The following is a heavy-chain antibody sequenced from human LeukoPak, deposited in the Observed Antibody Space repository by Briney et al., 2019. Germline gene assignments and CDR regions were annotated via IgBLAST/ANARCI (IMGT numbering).Heavy chain of an antibody. CDR1: GYTFTSYG. V-gene: IGHV1-18*01. CDR2: ISAYNGNT. D-gene: IGHD3-22*01. CDR3: ARIDYYDSSGYDDY. J-gene: IGHJ4*02. Sequence: ASVKVSRKASGYTFTSYGISWVRQAPGQGLEWMGWISAYNGNTNYAQKLQGRVTMTTDTSTSTAYMELRSLRSDDTAVYYCARIDYYDSSGYDDYWGQGTLVTVSS.